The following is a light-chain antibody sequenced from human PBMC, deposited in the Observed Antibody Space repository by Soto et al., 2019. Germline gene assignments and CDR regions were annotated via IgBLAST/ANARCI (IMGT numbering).Light chain of an antibody. CDR2: DVS. CDR1: QSVSSY. CDR3: QQRSNWPIT. Sequence: ETVLTQSPATLSLSPGEGATLSCRASQSVSSYLAWYQQKPGQAPGLLIYDVSNRATGIPARFSGSGSGTDFTLTISSLEPEDFAVYYCQQRSNWPITFGQGTRLEIK. J-gene: IGKJ5*01. V-gene: IGKV3-11*01.